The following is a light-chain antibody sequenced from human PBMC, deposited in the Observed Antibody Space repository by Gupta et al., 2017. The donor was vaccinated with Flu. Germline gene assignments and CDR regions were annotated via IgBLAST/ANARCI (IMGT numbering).Light chain of an antibody. CDR2: GAS. CDR3: QQYNNWPPVT. V-gene: IGKV3-15*01. J-gene: IGKJ5*01. CDR1: QSVSSN. Sequence: ATLSVSPGERATLSCRASQSVSSNLAWYQQKPGQAPRLLIYGASTRDTGIPARFSGSGFGTEFTLTISSRQSEDFAVYYCQQYNNWPPVTFGQGTRLEIK.